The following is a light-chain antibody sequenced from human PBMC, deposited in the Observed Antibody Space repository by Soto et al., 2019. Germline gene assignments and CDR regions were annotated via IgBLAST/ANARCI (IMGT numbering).Light chain of an antibody. CDR1: QTISSW. V-gene: IGKV1-5*03. CDR2: KAS. J-gene: IGKJ1*01. Sequence: DIQMTQSPSTLSGSVGDRVTIPCRASQTISSWLAWYQQKPGKAPKLLIYKASTLKSGVPSRFSGSGSGTEFTLIINGLQPDDFATYYCQQYHSDSLRTFSQGTKVDIK. CDR3: QQYHSDSLRT.